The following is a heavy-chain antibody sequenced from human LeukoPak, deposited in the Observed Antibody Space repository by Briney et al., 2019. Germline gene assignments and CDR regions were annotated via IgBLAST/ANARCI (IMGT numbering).Heavy chain of an antibody. CDR1: GGSISSSSYY. D-gene: IGHD3-9*01. V-gene: IGHV4-39*01. CDR3: ARNTVLRYVDWLSTDGMDV. Sequence: SETLSLTCTVSGGSISSSSYYWGWIRQPPGRGLEWIGSIYYSGSTYYNTSLKSRVTISVDTSKNQFALKLSSVTAAETAVYYCARNTVLRYVDWLSTDGMDVWVQGTTVTVSS. J-gene: IGHJ6*02. CDR2: IYYSGST.